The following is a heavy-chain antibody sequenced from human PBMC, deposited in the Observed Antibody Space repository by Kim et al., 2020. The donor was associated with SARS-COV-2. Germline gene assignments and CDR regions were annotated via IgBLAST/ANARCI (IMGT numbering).Heavy chain of an antibody. V-gene: IGHV5-51*01. Sequence: SPSFQGQVTISADNSISTAYLQWSSLKASDTAMYYCARCSGGSCYLGDYWGQGTLVTVSS. J-gene: IGHJ4*02. CDR3: ARCSGGSCYLGDY. D-gene: IGHD2-15*01.